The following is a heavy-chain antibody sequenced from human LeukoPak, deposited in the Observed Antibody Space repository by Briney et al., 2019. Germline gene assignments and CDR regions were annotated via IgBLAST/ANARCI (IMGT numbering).Heavy chain of an antibody. CDR2: MNPNSGNT. Sequence: GASVKVSCKASGYTFTSYDINWVRQATGQGLEGMGWMNPNSGNTGYAQKFQGRVTMTRNTSISTAYMELSSLRSEDTAVYYCARGRSGYDSYYYYGMDVWGQGTTVTVSS. V-gene: IGHV1-8*01. CDR3: ARGRSGYDSYYYYGMDV. J-gene: IGHJ6*02. CDR1: GYTFTSYD. D-gene: IGHD5-12*01.